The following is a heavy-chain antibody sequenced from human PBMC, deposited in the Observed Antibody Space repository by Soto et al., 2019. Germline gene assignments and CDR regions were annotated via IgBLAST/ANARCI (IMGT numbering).Heavy chain of an antibody. CDR2: ISFDGTAT. CDR3: IRDRRLRGYPFDI. Sequence: EVQLVESGGGLVQPGGSLRLSCAASGFSFSSSWMHWVRQAPGKGLVWVSRISFDGTATTSADAVKGRFIISRDNAKNTIFLQIHNLRADDPAMYYCIRDRRLRGYPFDIWGQVTFVSVSS. D-gene: IGHD2-15*01. CDR1: GFSFSSSW. V-gene: IGHV3-74*03. J-gene: IGHJ3*02.